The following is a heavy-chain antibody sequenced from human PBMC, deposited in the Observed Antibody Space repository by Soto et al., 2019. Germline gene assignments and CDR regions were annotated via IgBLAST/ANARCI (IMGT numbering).Heavy chain of an antibody. V-gene: IGHV3-23*01. CDR3: AKDRVYCSSTSCYANYYYYMDV. Sequence: GGSLRLSCAASGFTFSSYAMSWVRQAPGKGLEWVSAISGSGGSTYYADSVKGRFTISRDNSKNTLYLKMNSLRAEDTAVYYCAKDRVYCSSTSCYANYYYYMDVWGKGTTVTVSS. J-gene: IGHJ6*03. CDR1: GFTFSSYA. D-gene: IGHD2-2*01. CDR2: ISGSGGST.